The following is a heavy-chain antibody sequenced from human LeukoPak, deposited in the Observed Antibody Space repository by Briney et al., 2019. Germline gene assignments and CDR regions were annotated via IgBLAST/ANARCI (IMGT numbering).Heavy chain of an antibody. J-gene: IGHJ4*02. CDR2: INHSGST. CDR1: GGSFSGYY. CDR3: ARGRRILTGYYTRYYFDY. V-gene: IGHV4-34*01. D-gene: IGHD3-9*01. Sequence: PSETLSLTCAVYGGSFSGYYWSWIRQPPGKGLEWIGEINHSGSTNYNPSLKSRVTISVDTSKNQFSLKLSSVTAADTAVYYCARGRRILTGYYTRYYFDYWGQGTLVTVSS.